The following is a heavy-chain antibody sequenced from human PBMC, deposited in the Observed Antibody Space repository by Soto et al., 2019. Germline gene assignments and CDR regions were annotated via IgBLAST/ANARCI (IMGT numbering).Heavy chain of an antibody. CDR3: ARHMGIAAAGTENFDY. V-gene: IGHV5-51*01. D-gene: IGHD6-13*01. CDR2: IYPGDSDT. J-gene: IGHJ4*02. CDR1: GYSFTSYW. Sequence: GESLKISCKGSGYSFTSYWIGWVRQMPGKGLEWMGIIYPGDSDTRYSPSFQGQVTISADKSISTAYLQWSSLKASDTAMYYCARHMGIAAAGTENFDYWGQGTLVTVSS.